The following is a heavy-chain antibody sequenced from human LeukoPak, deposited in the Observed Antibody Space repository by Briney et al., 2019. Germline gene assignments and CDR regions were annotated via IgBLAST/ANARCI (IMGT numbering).Heavy chain of an antibody. J-gene: IGHJ3*02. CDR3: ARDREWFGELLSAFDI. D-gene: IGHD3-10*01. V-gene: IGHV3-33*01. CDR2: IWYDGSNK. Sequence: PGGSLRLSCAASGFTFSSYGMHWVRQAPGKGLEWVAVIWYDGSNKYYADSVKGRFTISRDNSKNTLYLQMNSLRAEDTAVYYCARDREWFGELLSAFDIWGQGTMVTVSS. CDR1: GFTFSSYG.